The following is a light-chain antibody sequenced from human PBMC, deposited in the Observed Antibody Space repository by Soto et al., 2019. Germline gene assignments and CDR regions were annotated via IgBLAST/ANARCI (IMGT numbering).Light chain of an antibody. V-gene: IGLV2-14*01. CDR1: SRDIGGYNY. CDR2: DVS. CDR3: SSYTSTGPHV. J-gene: IGLJ1*01. Sequence: QSALTQPASMSGSPGQSITISCTGTSRDIGGYNYVCWYQQHPDKVPKLMIYDVSNRPSGVSNRFSGSKSGNTAYLTISGLQAEDEADYYCSSYTSTGPHVFGTGTKLTVL.